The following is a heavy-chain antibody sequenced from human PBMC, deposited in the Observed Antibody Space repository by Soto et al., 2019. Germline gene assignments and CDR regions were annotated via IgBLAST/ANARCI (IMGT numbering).Heavy chain of an antibody. CDR1: GFTFYNHA. Sequence: EVQLLESGGDLVQPGGSLRLSCAASGFTFYNHAMSWVRQAPGKGLEWVSGTSLSGGVTYYADSVKGRFTMSRDNANNTVYLVTNNLRPEDTALYFCARGNLRVTLSSGLEFWGRGTQVTVSS. CDR3: ARGNLRVTLSSGLEF. J-gene: IGHJ2*01. CDR2: TSLSGGVT. D-gene: IGHD5-18*01. V-gene: IGHV3-23*01.